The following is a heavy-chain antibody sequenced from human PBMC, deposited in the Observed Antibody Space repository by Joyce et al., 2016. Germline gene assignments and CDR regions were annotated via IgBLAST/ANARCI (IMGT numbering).Heavy chain of an antibody. CDR3: VRVRATRNRTPIYYFDY. CDR2: ISQDGSDR. Sequence: EVQLVESGGGLVQPGGSLILSCAASGFTFTNYWMSWVRQAPGRGREWVADISQDGSDRYYGYSVKGRVTTSRNKAKNTLHLQMDSLGVEDTAVYYCVRVRATRNRTPIYYFDYWGPGTLVTVSS. J-gene: IGHJ4*02. V-gene: IGHV3-7*05. CDR1: GFTFTNYW. D-gene: IGHD1-14*01.